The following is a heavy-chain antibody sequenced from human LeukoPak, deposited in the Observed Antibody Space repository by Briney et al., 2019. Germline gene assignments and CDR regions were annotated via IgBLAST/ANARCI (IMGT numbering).Heavy chain of an antibody. V-gene: IGHV4-59*12. CDR2: IYYSGST. CDR1: GGSISSYY. Sequence: PSETLSLTCTVSGGSISSYYWSWIRQPPGKGLEWIGYIYYSGSTNYNPPLKSRVTISVDTSKNQFSLKLSSVTAADTAVYYCARDGEATAGTAFDYWGQGTLVTVSS. D-gene: IGHD1-1*01. CDR3: ARDGEATAGTAFDY. J-gene: IGHJ4*02.